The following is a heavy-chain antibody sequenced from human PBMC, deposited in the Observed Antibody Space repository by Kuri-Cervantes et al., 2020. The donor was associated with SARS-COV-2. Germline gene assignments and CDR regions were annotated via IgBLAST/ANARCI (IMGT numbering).Heavy chain of an antibody. CDR1: GGSISSYY. D-gene: IGHD3-22*01. CDR3: GRAGGRYYSDSSGYFGS. J-gene: IGHJ4*02. Sequence: GSLRLSCTVSGGSISSYYWSWIRQPPGKGLEWIGYIYYSGSTNYNPSLKSRVTISVDTSKNQFSLKLSSVTAADTAIYYCGRAGGRYYSDSSGYFGSWGQGTLVTVSS. CDR2: IYYSGST. V-gene: IGHV4-59*01.